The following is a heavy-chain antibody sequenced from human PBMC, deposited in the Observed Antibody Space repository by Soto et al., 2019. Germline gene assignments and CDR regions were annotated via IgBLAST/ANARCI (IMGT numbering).Heavy chain of an antibody. V-gene: IGHV1-8*01. Sequence: ASVKVSCKASGYTFTSYDINWMRQATGQGLEWMGWMNPNSGNTGYAQKFQGRVTMTRNTSISTAYMELSSLRSEDTAVYYCARGGTAAAGLGDFDYWGQGTLVTVSS. CDR3: ARGGTAAAGLGDFDY. CDR1: GYTFTSYD. J-gene: IGHJ4*02. D-gene: IGHD6-13*01. CDR2: MNPNSGNT.